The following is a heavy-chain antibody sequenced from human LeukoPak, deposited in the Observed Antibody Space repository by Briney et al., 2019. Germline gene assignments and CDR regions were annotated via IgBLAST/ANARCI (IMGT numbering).Heavy chain of an antibody. Sequence: ASVRVSSTASGYTFTSYYMHWVRQAPGQGLEWMGLINPSGGSTRYAQKFQGRVTMTRDISTSTVYMELSSLRSEDTAVYYCARDVDTTYYFDYWGQGTLVTVSS. V-gene: IGHV1-46*01. CDR3: ARDVDTTYYFDY. CDR2: INPSGGST. D-gene: IGHD5-18*01. J-gene: IGHJ4*02. CDR1: GYTFTSYY.